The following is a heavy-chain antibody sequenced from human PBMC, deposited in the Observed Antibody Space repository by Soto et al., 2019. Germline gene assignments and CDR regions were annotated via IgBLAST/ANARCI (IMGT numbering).Heavy chain of an antibody. CDR3: ARGPTEYCSGGSCYRDGAFDI. CDR1: GFTFSSYD. V-gene: IGHV3-13*01. D-gene: IGHD2-15*01. CDR2: IGTAGDT. J-gene: IGHJ3*02. Sequence: EVQLVESGGGLVQPGGSLRLSFAASGFTFSSYDMHWVRQATGKGLEWVSAIGTAGDTYYPGSVKGRFTISRENAKNSLYLQMNSLRAGDTAVYYCARGPTEYCSGGSCYRDGAFDIWGQGTMVTVSS.